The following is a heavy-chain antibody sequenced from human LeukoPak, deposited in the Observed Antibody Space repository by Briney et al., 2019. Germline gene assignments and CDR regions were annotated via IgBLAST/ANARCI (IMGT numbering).Heavy chain of an antibody. CDR3: ARAGSTYYDRNYYYMDV. D-gene: IGHD3-22*01. CDR2: ILYSGST. Sequence: SETLSLTCTVSGGSISSSDYYWGWIRQPPGKGLEWIGNILYSGSTFYNPSLKSRVTISVDTSKNQFSLKLSSVTAADTAVYYCARAGSTYYDRNYYYMDVWGKGTTVTIS. J-gene: IGHJ6*03. V-gene: IGHV4-39*07. CDR1: GGSISSSDYY.